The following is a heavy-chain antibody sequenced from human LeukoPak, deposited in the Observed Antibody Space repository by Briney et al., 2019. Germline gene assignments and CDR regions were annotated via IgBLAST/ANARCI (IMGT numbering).Heavy chain of an antibody. Sequence: GGSLRLSCAASGFTFSSYAMSWVRQAPGKGLEWVSSISGNGGRIYSADSVKGRFTISRDNSKNTLDLQMNSLRAEDTAVYYCAKWGCCSGGNCYSAVAFDYWGQGSLVTVSS. J-gene: IGHJ4*02. CDR2: ISGNGGRI. V-gene: IGHV3-23*01. CDR1: GFTFSSYA. D-gene: IGHD2-15*01. CDR3: AKWGCCSGGNCYSAVAFDY.